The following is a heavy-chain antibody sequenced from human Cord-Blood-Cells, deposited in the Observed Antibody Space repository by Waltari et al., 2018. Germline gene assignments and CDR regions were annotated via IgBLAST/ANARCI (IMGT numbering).Heavy chain of an antibody. D-gene: IGHD6-19*01. CDR2: INHSGST. J-gene: IGHJ5*02. Sequence: QVQLQQWGAGLLKPSETLSLTCAVYGGSFSGYYCSWLRQPPGQGLEWIGEINHSGSTNYNPSLKSRVTISVDTSKNQFSLKLSSVTAADTAVYYCARGLPPPGPAVAGGGWFDPWGQGTLVTVSS. V-gene: IGHV4-34*01. CDR3: ARGLPPPGPAVAGGGWFDP. CDR1: GGSFSGYY.